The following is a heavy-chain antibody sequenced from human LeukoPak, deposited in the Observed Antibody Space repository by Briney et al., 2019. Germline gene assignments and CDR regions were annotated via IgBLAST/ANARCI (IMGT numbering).Heavy chain of an antibody. CDR1: GFTFSSYA. CDR2: ISGSGGST. V-gene: IGHV3-23*01. Sequence: GGPLRLSCAASGFTFSSYAMSWVRQAPGKGLEWVSAISGSGGSTYYADSVKGRFTISRDNSKNTLYLQMNSLRAEDTAVYYCAKDLEGGYYDSSGYYGDFDYWGQGTLVTVSS. J-gene: IGHJ4*02. D-gene: IGHD3-22*01. CDR3: AKDLEGGYYDSSGYYGDFDY.